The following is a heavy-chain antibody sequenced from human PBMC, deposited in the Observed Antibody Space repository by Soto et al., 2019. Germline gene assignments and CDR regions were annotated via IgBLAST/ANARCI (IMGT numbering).Heavy chain of an antibody. J-gene: IGHJ4*02. V-gene: IGHV4-38-2*02. Sequence: SETLSLTCTVSGYSISSGYYWGWIRQPPGKGLEWIGSIYHSGSTYYNPSLKSRVTISVDTSKNQFSLKLSSVTAADTAVYYCARGTEQLAPFDYWGQGTLVTVSS. CDR2: IYHSGST. CDR1: GYSISSGYY. D-gene: IGHD6-6*01. CDR3: ARGTEQLAPFDY.